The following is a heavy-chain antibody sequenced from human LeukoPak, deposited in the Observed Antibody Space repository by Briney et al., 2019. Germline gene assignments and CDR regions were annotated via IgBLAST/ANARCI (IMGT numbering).Heavy chain of an antibody. Sequence: GGSLKLSCAASGFTFSSYWMHWVRQAPGKGLVWVSRINGDGSSTAYADSVKGRFTISRDNAKNTLYLQMNSLRAEDTAVYYCARRSVTIYYMDVWGKGTTVTISS. D-gene: IGHD4-11*01. J-gene: IGHJ6*03. CDR1: GFTFSSYW. V-gene: IGHV3-74*01. CDR3: ARRSVTIYYMDV. CDR2: INGDGSST.